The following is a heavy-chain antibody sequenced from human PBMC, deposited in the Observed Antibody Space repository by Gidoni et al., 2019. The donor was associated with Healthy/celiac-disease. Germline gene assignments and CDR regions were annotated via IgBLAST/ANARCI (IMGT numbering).Heavy chain of an antibody. CDR3: ARARDDFWSGYSPLAFDI. D-gene: IGHD3-3*01. CDR2: INHSGST. CDR1: GGSFSGYY. V-gene: IGHV4-34*01. Sequence: QVQLQQWGAGLLKPSETLSLTCAVYGGSFSGYYWSWIRQPPGKGLEWIGEINHSGSTNYNPSLKSRVTISVDTSKNQFSLKLSSVTAADTAVYYCARARDDFWSGYSPLAFDIWGQGTMVTVSS. J-gene: IGHJ3*02.